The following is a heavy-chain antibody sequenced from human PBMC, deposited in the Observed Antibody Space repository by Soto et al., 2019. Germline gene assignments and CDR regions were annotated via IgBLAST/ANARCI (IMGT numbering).Heavy chain of an antibody. Sequence: GWSLRLSCSASGFTFSSYAMHWVLQSPGKGLEYISGVRGNGDPPFYADSVKGRFTISRDNSKDTLYLQMSSLSADDAAMYYCVKSRGGNNFDFFDWGQGTLVTVSS. D-gene: IGHD2-15*01. CDR2: VRGNGDPP. J-gene: IGHJ1*01. V-gene: IGHV3-64D*06. CDR3: VKSRGGNNFDFFD. CDR1: GFTFSSYA.